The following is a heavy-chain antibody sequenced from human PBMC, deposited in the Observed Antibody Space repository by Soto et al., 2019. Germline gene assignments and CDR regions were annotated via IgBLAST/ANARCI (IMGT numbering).Heavy chain of an antibody. Sequence: ASVKVSCKASRYTFTRYYIHWVRQAPGQGLEWMGIINPRGGSTTYAQKFQGRVTLTSDTSTSTAYMELSRLRSEDTAVCFCARDSIVARYYFDYWGQGTPVTVSS. V-gene: IGHV1-46*01. D-gene: IGHD6-6*01. CDR2: INPRGGST. J-gene: IGHJ4*02. CDR1: RYTFTRYY. CDR3: ARDSIVARYYFDY.